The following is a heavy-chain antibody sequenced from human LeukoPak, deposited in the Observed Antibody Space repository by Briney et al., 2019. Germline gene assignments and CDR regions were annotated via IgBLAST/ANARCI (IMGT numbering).Heavy chain of an antibody. Sequence: ASVKVSCKASGYTFTGYYMHWVRQAPGQGLEWMGWINPNSGGTNYAQKFQGRVTMTRDTSISTAYMELSSLRSEDTAVYYCARRRVYPNWFDPWGQGTLVTVSS. CDR1: GYTFTGYY. CDR3: ARRRVYPNWFDP. D-gene: IGHD6-6*01. J-gene: IGHJ5*02. V-gene: IGHV1-2*02. CDR2: INPNSGGT.